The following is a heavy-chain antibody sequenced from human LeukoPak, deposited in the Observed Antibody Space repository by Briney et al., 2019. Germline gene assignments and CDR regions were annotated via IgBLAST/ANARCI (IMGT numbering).Heavy chain of an antibody. CDR2: TYYRSKWYN. CDR1: GDSVSSNSAA. CDR3: ARDLNVVVPARLRYGMDV. D-gene: IGHD2-2*01. V-gene: IGHV6-1*01. J-gene: IGHJ6*04. Sequence: SQTLSLTCAISGDSVSSNSAAWNWIRQSPSRGLEWLGRTYYRSKWYNDYAVSVKSRITIDPDTSKNQFSLQLNSVTPEDTAVYCCARDLNVVVPARLRYGMDVWGKGTTVTVSS.